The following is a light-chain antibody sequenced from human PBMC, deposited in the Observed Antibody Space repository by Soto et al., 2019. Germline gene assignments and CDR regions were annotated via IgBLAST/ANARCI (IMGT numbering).Light chain of an antibody. V-gene: IGKV3-15*01. CDR2: GAS. J-gene: IGKJ1*01. CDR1: QSVTTN. CDR3: QQYDNLLWT. Sequence: EIVLTQSPATLSVSPGERVTLSCRASQSVTTNLAWYQQKPGQAPRLLIYGASTRASCIPARFSGRGSGTDFTLTITSLQSEDFAVYYCQQYDNLLWTFGQGTKVEIK.